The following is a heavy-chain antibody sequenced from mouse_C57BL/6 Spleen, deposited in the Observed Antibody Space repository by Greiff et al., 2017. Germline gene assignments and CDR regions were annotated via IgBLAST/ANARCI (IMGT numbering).Heavy chain of an antibody. D-gene: IGHD2-4*01. CDR3: ARGIYYDYDVYAMDY. V-gene: IGHV1-55*01. J-gene: IGHJ4*01. Sequence: QVHVKQPGAELVKPGASVKMSCKASGYTFTSYWITWVKQRPGQGLEWIGDIYPGSGSTNYNEKFKSKATLTVDTSSSTAYMQLSSLTSEDSAVYYCARGIYYDYDVYAMDYWGQGTSVTVSS. CDR1: GYTFTSYW. CDR2: IYPGSGST.